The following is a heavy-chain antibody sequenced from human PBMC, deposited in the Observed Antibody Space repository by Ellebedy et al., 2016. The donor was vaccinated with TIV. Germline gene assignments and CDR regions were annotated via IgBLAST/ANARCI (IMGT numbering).Heavy chain of an antibody. V-gene: IGHV1-2*02. CDR2: INPNSGGT. D-gene: IGHD1-26*01. J-gene: IGHJ4*02. CDR1: GYTFTGYY. CDR3: ASSRRGSYYEFDY. Sequence: ASVKVSCXASGYTFTGYYMHWVRQAPGQGLEWMGWINPNSGGTNYAQKFQGRVTMTRDTSISTAYMELSRLRSDDTAVYYCASSRRGSYYEFDYWGQGTLVTVPS.